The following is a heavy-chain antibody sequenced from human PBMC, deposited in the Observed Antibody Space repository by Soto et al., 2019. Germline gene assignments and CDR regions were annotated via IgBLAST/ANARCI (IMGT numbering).Heavy chain of an antibody. V-gene: IGHV3-23*01. CDR2: ISGSGCST. D-gene: IGHD3-22*01. J-gene: IGHJ3*02. CDR1: GFTFSSYA. Sequence: PGGSLRLSCAASGFTFSSYAMSWVRQAPGKGLEWVSAISGSGCSTYYADSVKGRFTISRDNSKNTLYLQMNSLRAEDTAVYYCAKSEVVITTFDAFDIWGQGTMVTVSS. CDR3: AKSEVVITTFDAFDI.